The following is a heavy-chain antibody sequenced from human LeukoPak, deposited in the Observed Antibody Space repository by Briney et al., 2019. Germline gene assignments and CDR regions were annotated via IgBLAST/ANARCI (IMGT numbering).Heavy chain of an antibody. D-gene: IGHD5-18*01. CDR1: GFTFSSYS. J-gene: IGHJ4*02. CDR3: ARDIQLWSDAIDY. Sequence: PGGSLRLSCAAPGFTFSSYSMNWVRQAPGKGLEWVSSISSSSSYIYYADSVKGRFTISRDNAKNSLYLQMNSLRAEDTAVYYCARDIQLWSDAIDYWGQGTLVTVSS. CDR2: ISSSSSYI. V-gene: IGHV3-21*01.